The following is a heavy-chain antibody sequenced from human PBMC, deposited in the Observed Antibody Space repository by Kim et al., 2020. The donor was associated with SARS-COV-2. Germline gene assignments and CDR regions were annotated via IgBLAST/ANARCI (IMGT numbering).Heavy chain of an antibody. J-gene: IGHJ4*02. CDR1: GGSISSGGYY. Sequence: SETLSLTCTVSGGSISSGGYYWSWIRQHPGKGLEWIGYIYYSGSTYYNPSLKSRVTISVDTSKNQFSLKLSSVTAADTAVYYCARVGDIVVVGWGQGTLVTVSS. CDR2: IYYSGST. CDR3: ARVGDIVVVG. V-gene: IGHV4-31*03. D-gene: IGHD2-15*01.